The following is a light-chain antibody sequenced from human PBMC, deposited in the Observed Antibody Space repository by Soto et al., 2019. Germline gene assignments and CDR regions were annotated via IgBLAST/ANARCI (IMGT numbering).Light chain of an antibody. V-gene: IGKV3-15*01. CDR2: GAS. J-gene: IGKJ2*02. CDR1: QSVSSN. CDR3: QQYNNWPRGT. Sequence: EIVMTQSPATLSVSPGERATLSCRASQSVSSNLAWYQQKPGQAPRLLIYGASTRATGIPARFSGSGSGTEFTLTISSLQSEDVAVYYCQQYNNWPRGTLGQGTKLEIK.